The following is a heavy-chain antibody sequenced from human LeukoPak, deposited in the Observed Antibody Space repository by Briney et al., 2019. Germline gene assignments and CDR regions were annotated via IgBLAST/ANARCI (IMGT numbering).Heavy chain of an antibody. CDR2: IYYSGST. Sequence: PSETLSLTCTVSGGSISNYYWSWIRQPPGKGLEWIGYIYYSGSTNYNPSLKSRVTISVDTSKNQFSLKLSSVTAADTAVYYCARHEIWNGYYYGMDVWGQGTTVTVSS. CDR1: GGSISNYY. CDR3: ARHEIWNGYYYGMDV. J-gene: IGHJ6*02. D-gene: IGHD1-1*01. V-gene: IGHV4-59*08.